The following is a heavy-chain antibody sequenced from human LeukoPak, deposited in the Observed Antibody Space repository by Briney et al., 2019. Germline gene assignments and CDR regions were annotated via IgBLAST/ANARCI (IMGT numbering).Heavy chain of an antibody. CDR3: AKSSGYYTGMMYY. J-gene: IGHJ4*02. V-gene: IGHV3-30*18. D-gene: IGHD3-3*01. CDR1: GGSISSSN. Sequence: LSLTCAVSGGSISSSNWWSWVRQAPGKGLEWVAVISYDGSNKYYADSVKGRYTISRDNSKNTLYLQMNSLRAEDTAVYYCAKSSGYYTGMMYYWGQGTLVTVSS. CDR2: ISYDGSNK.